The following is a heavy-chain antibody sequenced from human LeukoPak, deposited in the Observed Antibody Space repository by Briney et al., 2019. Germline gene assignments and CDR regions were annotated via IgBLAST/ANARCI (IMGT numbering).Heavy chain of an antibody. CDR1: GFTFSSYG. CDR2: ISGSGGST. Sequence: GGSLRLSCAASGFTFSSYGMSWVRQAPGKGLGWVSAISGSGGSTYYADSVKGRFTISRDNSKNTLYLQMNTLRAEDTAVYYCAKTGSSRFDYWGQGTLVTVSS. J-gene: IGHJ4*02. CDR3: AKTGSSRFDY. D-gene: IGHD1-26*01. V-gene: IGHV3-23*01.